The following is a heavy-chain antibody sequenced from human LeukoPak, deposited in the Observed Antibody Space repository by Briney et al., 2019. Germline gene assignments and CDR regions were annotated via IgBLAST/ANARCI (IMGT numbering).Heavy chain of an antibody. Sequence: ASVKVSCKASGYTFSGFTGYYIHWVRQAPGQGLEWMGWLNPNSGGTNSAQKFQGRVTMTRDTSISTAYMELSRLGSDDTAVYCCARGGESKEAVVLKGWFDPWGQGTLVTVSS. D-gene: IGHD6-19*01. J-gene: IGHJ5*02. CDR1: GYTFSGFTGYY. V-gene: IGHV1-2*02. CDR3: ARGGESKEAVVLKGWFDP. CDR2: LNPNSGGT.